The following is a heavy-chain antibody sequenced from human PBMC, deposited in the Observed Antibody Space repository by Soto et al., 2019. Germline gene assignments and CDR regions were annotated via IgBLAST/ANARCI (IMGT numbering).Heavy chain of an antibody. J-gene: IGHJ4*02. Sequence: SVKVSCRASGGTFSSYAISWVRQAPGQGLEWMGGIIPIFGTANYAQKFQGRVTITADESTSTAYMELSSLRSEDTAVYYCARGGPYYDSSGYYVYWGQGTLVTVSS. V-gene: IGHV1-69*13. CDR3: ARGGPYYDSSGYYVY. D-gene: IGHD3-22*01. CDR1: GGTFSSYA. CDR2: IIPIFGTA.